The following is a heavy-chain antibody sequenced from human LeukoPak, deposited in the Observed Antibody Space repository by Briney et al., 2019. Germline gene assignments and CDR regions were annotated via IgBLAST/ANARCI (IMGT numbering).Heavy chain of an antibody. V-gene: IGHV1-18*01. CDR1: GYTFTSYG. J-gene: IGHJ4*02. Sequence: ASVKVSCKASGYTFTSYGISWVRQAPGQGLEWMGWISAYNGNTNYAQKLQGRVTMTTDTSTSTAYMELRSLRSDDTAVYYCARVGFRNTAMVTIDYWGQGTLVTVSS. CDR2: ISAYNGNT. D-gene: IGHD5-18*01. CDR3: ARVGFRNTAMVTIDY.